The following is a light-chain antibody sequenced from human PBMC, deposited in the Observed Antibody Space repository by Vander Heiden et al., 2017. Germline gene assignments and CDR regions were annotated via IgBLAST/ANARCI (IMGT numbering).Light chain of an antibody. CDR1: QSISNG. CDR2: KAS. J-gene: IGKJ1*01. CDR3: QQDNSYPWA. Sequence: DVQMTQSPSTLPASVGDRVTITCRASQSISNGLAWYQQKPGKAPKRLIYKASSLESGVPSKFSGSGSGTEFTLTISSLQPDDFATYYCQQDNSYPWAFGQGTKVEIK. V-gene: IGKV1-5*03.